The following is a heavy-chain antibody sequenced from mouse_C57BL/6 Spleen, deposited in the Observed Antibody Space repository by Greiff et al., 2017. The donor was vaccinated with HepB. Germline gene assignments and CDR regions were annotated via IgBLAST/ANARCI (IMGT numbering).Heavy chain of an antibody. D-gene: IGHD2-3*01. J-gene: IGHJ3*01. CDR3: ARNSTYDGYYGIAY. V-gene: IGHV2-2*01. CDR1: GFSLTSYG. Sequence: QVQLQQSGPGLVQPSQSLSITCTVSGFSLTSYGVHWVRQSPGKGLEWLGGIWSGGSTDYNAAFISRLSISKDNSKSQVFFKMNSLQADDTAIYYCARNSTYDGYYGIAYWGQGTLVTVSA. CDR2: IWSGGST.